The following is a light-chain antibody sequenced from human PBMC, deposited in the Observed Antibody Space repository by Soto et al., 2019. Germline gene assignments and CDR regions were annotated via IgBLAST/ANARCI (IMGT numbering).Light chain of an antibody. J-gene: IGKJ3*01. CDR1: QSVSSY. V-gene: IGKV3-11*01. Sequence: EIVLTQSPATLSLSPGERATLSCRASQSVSSYLAWYQQKPGQAPRLLIYDASNRATGIPARFSGSGARTDFTLTISSLEPEDFAVYYCKQRSNWPPLFTFGPGTKVDIK. CDR3: KQRSNWPPLFT. CDR2: DAS.